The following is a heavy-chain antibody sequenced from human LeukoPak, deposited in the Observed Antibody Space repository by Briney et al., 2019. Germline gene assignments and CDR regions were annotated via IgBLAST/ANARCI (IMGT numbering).Heavy chain of an antibody. Sequence: PGGSLRLSCVASGFTVSTNYMSWVRQAPGKGLEWIGSISYSGSTYYNPSLKSRVTISVDTSKNQFSLKLSSVTAADTAVYYCAXXEXXXXXXXXXXXXXXXXXXXXXXXXXXXXXXFD. CDR2: ISYSGST. CDR1: GFTVSTNY. V-gene: IGHV4-59*05. J-gene: IGHJ5*01. CDR3: AXXEXXXXXXXXXXXXXXXXXXXXXXXXXXXXXXFD.